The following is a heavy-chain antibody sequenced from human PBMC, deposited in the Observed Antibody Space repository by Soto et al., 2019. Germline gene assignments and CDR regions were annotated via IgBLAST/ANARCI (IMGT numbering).Heavy chain of an antibody. D-gene: IGHD2-15*01. CDR2: INPSGGST. V-gene: IGHV1-46*03. Sequence: ASVKVSCKASGYTFTSYYMHWVRQAPGQGLEWMGIINPSGGSTSYAQKFQGRVTMTRDTSTSTVYMELSSLRSEDTAVYYCARASVTCGGSCLSSYWGQGTLVTVSS. CDR3: ARASVTCGGSCLSSY. CDR1: GYTFTSYY. J-gene: IGHJ4*02.